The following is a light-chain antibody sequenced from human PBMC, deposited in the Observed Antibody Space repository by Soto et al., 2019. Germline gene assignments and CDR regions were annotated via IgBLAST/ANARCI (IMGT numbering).Light chain of an antibody. J-gene: IGKJ1*01. CDR2: HAS. V-gene: IGKV1-5*01. CDR3: KQYNSYS. Sequence: DIQMTQSPSTLPASVGDRVTITCRASQSISNRLAWYQQKPGTAPKLLIYHASTLESGVPSRFSGSGSGTEFTLTISSLQPDAFATYYCKQYNSYSFGQGTKVDIK. CDR1: QSISNR.